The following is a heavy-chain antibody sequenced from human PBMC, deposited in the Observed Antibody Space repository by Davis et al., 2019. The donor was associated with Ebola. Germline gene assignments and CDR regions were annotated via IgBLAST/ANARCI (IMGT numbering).Heavy chain of an antibody. CDR2: ISGSGGST. V-gene: IGHV3-23*01. D-gene: IGHD6-19*01. CDR1: GITFSFYA. J-gene: IGHJ4*02. CDR3: ATCGFCISTSGVDY. Sequence: GESLKISCAASGITFSFYAMSWVRQAPGKGLEWVSGISGSGGSTYYGDSVKGRFTISRDNSKNTLYLQMNSLSGDDTAVYYCATCGFCISTSGVDYWGQGTLVTVSS.